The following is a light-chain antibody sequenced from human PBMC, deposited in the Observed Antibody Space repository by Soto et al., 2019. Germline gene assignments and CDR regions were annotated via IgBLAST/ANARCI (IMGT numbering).Light chain of an antibody. Sequence: DIQMTQSLSSLSASVGGTVTITCGASLSISNSLSWYQQKPGKAPKFLIYVASTLQRGVPSRFSGSGSGTDFTLTISSLQPEDVATYYCQQTFSPPYTFGQGTKLEIK. CDR1: LSISNS. J-gene: IGKJ2*01. V-gene: IGKV1-39*01. CDR3: QQTFSPPYT. CDR2: VAS.